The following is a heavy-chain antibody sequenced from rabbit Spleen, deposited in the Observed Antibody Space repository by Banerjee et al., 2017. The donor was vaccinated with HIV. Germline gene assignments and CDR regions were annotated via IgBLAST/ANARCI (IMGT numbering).Heavy chain of an antibody. D-gene: IGHD6-1*01. V-gene: IGHV1S7*01. CDR3: ARDSQYAAYAGFGYATLDYGMDL. CDR1: GIDFTNYY. J-gene: IGHJ6*01. CDR2: IYAAKGST. Sequence: QLTETGGGLVQPGGSLTLSCKASGIDFTNYYITWVRQAPGKGLEWIGIIYAAKGSTDYASWVNGRFTISSDNAQSTVDLKMTSLTAADTATYFCARDSQYAAYAGFGYATLDYGMDLWGPGTLVTVS.